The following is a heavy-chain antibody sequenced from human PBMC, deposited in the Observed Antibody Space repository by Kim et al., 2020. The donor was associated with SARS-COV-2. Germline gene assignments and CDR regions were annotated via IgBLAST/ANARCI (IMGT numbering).Heavy chain of an antibody. V-gene: IGHV3-23*01. Sequence: GGSLRLSCAVSGFTFSNYAISWVRRAPGGGLEWIATITASGATTYYADSVRGRFTISRDNSRDVGHLQMNSLRPEDTALYYCLRDRTSSWNYFDFWGQGSLVTVSS. CDR1: GFTFSNYA. J-gene: IGHJ4*02. CDR2: ITASGATT. D-gene: IGHD6-13*01. CDR3: LRDRTSSWNYFDF.